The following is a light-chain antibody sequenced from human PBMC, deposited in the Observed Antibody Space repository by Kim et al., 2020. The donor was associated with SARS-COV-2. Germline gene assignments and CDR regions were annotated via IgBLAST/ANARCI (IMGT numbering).Light chain of an antibody. CDR1: SSDVGGDNY. J-gene: IGLJ1*01. CDR3: SSYAGSNNYV. CDR2: EVS. Sequence: GQSVTISCTGTSSDVGGDNYVSWYQQHPDKAPKLMIYEVSKRPSGVPDRFSGSKSGNTASLTVSGLQAEDEADYYCSSYAGSNNYVFGTGTKVTVL. V-gene: IGLV2-8*01.